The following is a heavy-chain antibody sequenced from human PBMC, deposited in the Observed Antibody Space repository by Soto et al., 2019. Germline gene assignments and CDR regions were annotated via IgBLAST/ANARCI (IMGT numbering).Heavy chain of an antibody. J-gene: IGHJ6*02. CDR3: ARGVIYGYYGMDV. CDR1: GFTFSSYA. D-gene: IGHD3-3*02. V-gene: IGHV3-30-3*01. Sequence: PGGSLRLSCAASGFTFSSYAMHWFRQAPGKGLEWVAVISYDGSNKYYADSVKGRFTISRDNSKNTLYLQMNSLRAEDTAVYYCARGVIYGYYGMDVWGQGTTVTVSS. CDR2: ISYDGSNK.